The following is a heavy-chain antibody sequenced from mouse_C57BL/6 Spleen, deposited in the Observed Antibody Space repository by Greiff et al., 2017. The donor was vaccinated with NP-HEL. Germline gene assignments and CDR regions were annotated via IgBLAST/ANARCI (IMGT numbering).Heavy chain of an antibody. CDR2: IYPRSGNT. D-gene: IGHD2-2*01. CDR3: YGYYDAMDY. V-gene: IGHV1-81*01. CDR1: GYTFTSYG. Sequence: QVQLQQSGAELARPGASVKLSCKASGYTFTSYGISWVKQRTGQGLEWIGEIYPRSGNTYYNEKFKGKATLTADKSSSTAYMELRSLTSEDSAVYFCYGYYDAMDYWGQGTSVTVSS. J-gene: IGHJ4*01.